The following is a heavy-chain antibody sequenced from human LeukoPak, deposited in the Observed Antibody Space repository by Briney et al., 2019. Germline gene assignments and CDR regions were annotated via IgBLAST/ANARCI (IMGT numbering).Heavy chain of an antibody. CDR1: GYSISSGYY. D-gene: IGHD6-13*01. Sequence: SETLSLTCTVSGYSISSGYYWGWIRQPPGKGLEWIGSIYHSGSTYYNPSLKSRVTISVDTSKNQFSLKLSSVTAADTAVYYCASSEGYSSSWRPRSAGWYYYMDVWGKGTTVTVSS. V-gene: IGHV4-38-2*02. CDR3: ASSEGYSSSWRPRSAGWYYYMDV. CDR2: IYHSGST. J-gene: IGHJ6*03.